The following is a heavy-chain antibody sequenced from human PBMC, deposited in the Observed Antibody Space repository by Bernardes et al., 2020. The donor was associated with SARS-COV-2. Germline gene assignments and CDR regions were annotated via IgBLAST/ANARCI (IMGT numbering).Heavy chain of an antibody. CDR3: ARDFQVGGSYYPNALDDY. CDR2: IWYDGSNK. J-gene: IGHJ4*02. D-gene: IGHD1-26*01. V-gene: IGHV3-33*01. CDR1: GFTFSSYG. Sequence: GGSLRLSCAASGFTFSSYGMHWVRQAPGKGLEWVAVIWYDGSNKYYADSVKGRFTISRDNSKNTLYLQMNSLRAEDTAVYYCARDFQVGGSYYPNALDDYWGQGTLVTVSS.